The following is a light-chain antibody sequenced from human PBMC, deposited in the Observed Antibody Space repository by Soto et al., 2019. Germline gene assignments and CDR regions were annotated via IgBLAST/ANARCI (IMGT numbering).Light chain of an antibody. CDR1: SSNIGGTNY. CDR2: SNK. CDR3: ASWDDRLGAVI. J-gene: IGLJ2*01. Sequence: QSVLTQPPSASGTPGQKVFISCSGSSSNIGGTNYAYWYQQLPGAAPKLLMHSNKLRPSGVPERISGSKFGTAASLAISGLRSEDEAVYYCASWDDRLGAVIFGGGTKLTVL. V-gene: IGLV1-47*02.